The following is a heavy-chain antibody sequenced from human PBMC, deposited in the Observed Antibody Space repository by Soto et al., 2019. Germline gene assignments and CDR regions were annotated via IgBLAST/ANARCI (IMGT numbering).Heavy chain of an antibody. J-gene: IGHJ4*02. CDR3: ARAPEYYYDSSGYRLDY. D-gene: IGHD3-22*01. Sequence: LRLSCAASGFTFSSYAMHWVRQAPGKGLEWVAVISYDGSNKYYADSVKGRFTISRDNSKNTLYLQMNSLRAEDTAVYYCARAPEYYYDSSGYRLDYWGQGTLVTVSS. V-gene: IGHV3-30-3*01. CDR1: GFTFSSYA. CDR2: ISYDGSNK.